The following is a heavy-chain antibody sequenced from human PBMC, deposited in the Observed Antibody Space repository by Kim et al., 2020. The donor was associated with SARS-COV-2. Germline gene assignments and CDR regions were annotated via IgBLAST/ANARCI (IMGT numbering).Heavy chain of an antibody. CDR1: GFTFSSYG. J-gene: IGHJ6*02. V-gene: IGHV3-33*01. Sequence: GGSLRLSCAASGFTFSSYGMHWVRQAPGKGLEWVAVIWYDGSNKYYADSVKGRFTISRDNSKNTLYLQMNSLRAEDTAVYYCARAPASSSWYEWNYYYGMDVWGQGTTVTVSS. CDR2: IWYDGSNK. CDR3: ARAPASSSWYEWNYYYGMDV. D-gene: IGHD6-13*01.